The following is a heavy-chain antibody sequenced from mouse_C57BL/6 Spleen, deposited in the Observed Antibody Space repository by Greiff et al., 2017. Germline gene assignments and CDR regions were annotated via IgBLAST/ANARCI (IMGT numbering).Heavy chain of an antibody. J-gene: IGHJ1*03. Sequence: EVQLQQSGPELVKPGASVKIPCKASGYTFTDYNMDWVKQSHGKSLEWIGDINPNNGGTIYNQKFKGKATLTVDKSSSTAYMELRSLTSKDTAVYYCARSDYYGSSYDGWYFEVWGTGTTVT. CDR3: ARSDYYGSSYDGWYFEV. V-gene: IGHV1-18*01. D-gene: IGHD1-1*01. CDR1: GYTFTDYN. CDR2: INPNNGGT.